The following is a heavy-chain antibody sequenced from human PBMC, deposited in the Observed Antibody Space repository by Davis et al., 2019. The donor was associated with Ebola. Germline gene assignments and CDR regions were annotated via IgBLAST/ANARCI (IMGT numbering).Heavy chain of an antibody. CDR1: GFIFSTYV. D-gene: IGHD1-26*01. V-gene: IGHV3-23*01. Sequence: GESLKISCSASGFIFSTYVMSWVRLAPGKGPEWVSTYGTSADTYYADSVKGRFTISRDNSKNTLYLQMNGLRVEDTAIYYCAKDTSNIWFDIWGQGTNVTVSS. CDR3: AKDTSNIWFDI. J-gene: IGHJ3*02. CDR2: GTSADT.